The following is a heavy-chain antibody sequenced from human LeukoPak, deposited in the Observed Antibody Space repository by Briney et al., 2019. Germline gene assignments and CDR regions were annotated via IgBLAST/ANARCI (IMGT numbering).Heavy chain of an antibody. CDR2: ISGSGTNT. CDR3: ARAGASYYYYYYMDV. V-gene: IGHV3-23*01. Sequence: PGGSLRLSCAASGFTFSSYAMSWVRQAPGKGLEWVSVISGSGTNTYYADSVKGRFTISRDNAKNSLYLQMNSLRAEDTALYYCARAGASYYYYYYMDVWGKGTTVTVSS. J-gene: IGHJ6*03. CDR1: GFTFSSYA.